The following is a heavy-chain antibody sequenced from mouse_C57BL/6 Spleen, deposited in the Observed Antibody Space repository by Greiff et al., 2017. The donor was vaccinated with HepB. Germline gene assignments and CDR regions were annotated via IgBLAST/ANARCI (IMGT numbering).Heavy chain of an antibody. Sequence: QVQLQQSGAELVRPGASVTLSCKASGYTFTDYEMHWVKQTPVHGLEWIGAIDPETGGTAYNQKFKGKAILTADKSSSTAYMELRSLTSEDSAVYYCTKGDDYDPRFFDYWGQGTTLTVSS. CDR1: GYTFTDYE. CDR3: TKGDDYDPRFFDY. J-gene: IGHJ2*01. D-gene: IGHD2-4*01. V-gene: IGHV1-15*01. CDR2: IDPETGGT.